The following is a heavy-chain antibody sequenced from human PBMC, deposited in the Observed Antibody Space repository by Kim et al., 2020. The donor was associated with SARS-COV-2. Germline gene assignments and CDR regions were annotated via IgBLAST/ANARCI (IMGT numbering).Heavy chain of an antibody. Sequence: LKRRVTISVDTTKNQFCMKVSSVTAADTAVYYCARAGDYSSGWYDYFDYWGQGTLVTVSS. CDR3: ARAGDYSSGWYDYFDY. D-gene: IGHD6-19*01. J-gene: IGHJ4*02. V-gene: IGHV4-39*01.